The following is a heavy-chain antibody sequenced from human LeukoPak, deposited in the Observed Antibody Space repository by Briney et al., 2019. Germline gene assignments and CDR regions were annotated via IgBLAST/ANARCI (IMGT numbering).Heavy chain of an antibody. CDR1: GFTFSSYW. Sequence: PGGSLRLSCAASGFTFSSYWMSWVRQAPGKGLGWVANIKQDGSEKYYVDSVKGRFTISRDNAKNSLYLQMNSLRAEDTAVYYCARDRIAARPRSAFDIWGQGTMVTVSS. D-gene: IGHD6-6*01. CDR3: ARDRIAARPRSAFDI. V-gene: IGHV3-7*01. CDR2: IKQDGSEK. J-gene: IGHJ3*02.